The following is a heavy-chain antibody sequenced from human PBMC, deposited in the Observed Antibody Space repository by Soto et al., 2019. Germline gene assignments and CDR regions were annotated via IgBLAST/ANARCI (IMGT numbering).Heavy chain of an antibody. CDR1: GGPINNYY. V-gene: IGHV4-4*07. J-gene: IGHJ4*02. Sequence: LSLTCTVSGGPINNYYWSWIRQPAGKGLEWLGRIYTSGSTNYNPSLKSRLSMSIDKSKNHFSLRLTSVTAADTAVYYCARLSISWYYFDYWGPGTLVTV. CDR2: IYTSGST. CDR3: ARLSISWYYFDY. D-gene: IGHD6-13*01.